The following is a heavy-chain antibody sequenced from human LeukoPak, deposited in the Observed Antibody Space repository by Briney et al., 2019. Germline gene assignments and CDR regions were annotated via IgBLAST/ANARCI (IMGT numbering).Heavy chain of an antibody. CDR2: IYHSGST. V-gene: IGHV4-4*02. Sequence: SGTLSLTCAVSVGSISSSNWWSWVRQPPGKWLEWIGEIYHSGSTNYNPSLKSRVTISVDKSKNQFSLKLSSVTAADTAVYYCARTSMYYYYYMDVWGKGTTVTVSS. CDR3: ARTSMYYYYYMDV. D-gene: IGHD6-6*01. CDR1: VGSISSSNW. J-gene: IGHJ6*03.